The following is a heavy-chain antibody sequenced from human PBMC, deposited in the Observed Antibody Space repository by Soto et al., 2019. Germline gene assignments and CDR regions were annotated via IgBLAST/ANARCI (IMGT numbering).Heavy chain of an antibody. Sequence: QLQLQESGPGLVKPSETLSLTCTVSGCSISGSSYYWGWIRQPPGKGLEWIGAIYYTGRTYYKPYLQSRATISVDTSKNQVSLKLTSVSAADTAVYYCASGGEGSIAVAGWGQGTLVTVSS. D-gene: IGHD6-19*01. CDR1: GCSISGSSYY. CDR3: ASGGEGSIAVAG. J-gene: IGHJ4*02. CDR2: IYYTGRT. V-gene: IGHV4-39*01.